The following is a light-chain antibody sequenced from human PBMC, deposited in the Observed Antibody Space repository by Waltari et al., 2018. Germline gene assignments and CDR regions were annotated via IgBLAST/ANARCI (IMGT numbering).Light chain of an antibody. V-gene: IGKV3-11*01. Sequence: IVLTQSPGTLSLSPGERATLSCRASQSVSTNLAWYQQRPGQAPRLLIYDAANRAAGIPARFSGSGSGTDFTLIISNLQAEDFAVYYCQQRDNWPPMYTFGQGTKVEIK. CDR3: QQRDNWPPMYT. CDR1: QSVSTN. J-gene: IGKJ2*01. CDR2: DAA.